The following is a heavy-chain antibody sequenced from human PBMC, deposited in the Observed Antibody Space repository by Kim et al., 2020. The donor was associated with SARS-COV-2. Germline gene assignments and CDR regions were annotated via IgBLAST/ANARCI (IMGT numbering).Heavy chain of an antibody. CDR2: IYYSGST. Sequence: SETLSLTCTVSGGSVSSGSYYWSWIRQPPGKGLEWIGYIYYSGSTNYNPSLKSRVTISVDTSKNQFSLKLSSVTAADTAVYYCARWAFGAVARFDYWGQGTLVTVSS. J-gene: IGHJ4*02. CDR3: ARWAFGAVARFDY. V-gene: IGHV4-61*01. D-gene: IGHD6-19*01. CDR1: GGSVSSGSYY.